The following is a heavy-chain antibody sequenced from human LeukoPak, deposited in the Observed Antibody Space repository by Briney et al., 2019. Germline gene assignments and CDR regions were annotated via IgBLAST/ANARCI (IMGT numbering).Heavy chain of an antibody. CDR3: ARQHRLDFDYYYYYYMDV. D-gene: IGHD3-3*01. Sequence: ASVKVSCKASGYTFTGYYMHWVRQAPGQGLEWMGWINPNSGGTNYAQKFQGRVTMTRDTSISTAYMELSRLRSDDTAVYYCARQHRLDFDYYYYYYMDVWGKGTTVTVSS. CDR1: GYTFTGYY. J-gene: IGHJ6*03. CDR2: INPNSGGT. V-gene: IGHV1-2*02.